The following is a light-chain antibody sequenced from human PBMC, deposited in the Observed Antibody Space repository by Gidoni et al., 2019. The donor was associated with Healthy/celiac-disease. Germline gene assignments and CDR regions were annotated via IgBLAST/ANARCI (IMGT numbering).Light chain of an antibody. Sequence: SYELTQPSSVSVSPGQTARITCPGDVLAKKYARWFQQKPGQDPVLVIYKDSERPSGIPERFSGSSSGTTVTLTISGAQVEDEADYYCYSAADNNLVVFGGGTKLTVL. V-gene: IGLV3-27*01. J-gene: IGLJ2*01. CDR1: VLAKKY. CDR2: KDS. CDR3: YSAADNNLVV.